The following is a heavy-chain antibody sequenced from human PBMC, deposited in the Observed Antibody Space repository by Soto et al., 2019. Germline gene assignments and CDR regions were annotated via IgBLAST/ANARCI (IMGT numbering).Heavy chain of an antibody. CDR3: ARPFGGVCSGGSCYSDSGSAWFDP. CDR1: GGSISSSSYY. V-gene: IGHV4-39*01. J-gene: IGHJ5*02. Sequence: SETLSLTCTVSGGSISSSSYYWGWIRQPPGKGLEWIGSIYYSGSTYYNPSLKSRVTISVDTSKNQFSLKLSSVTAADTAVYYCARPFGGVCSGGSCYSDSGSAWFDPWGQGTLVTVSS. CDR2: IYYSGST. D-gene: IGHD2-15*01.